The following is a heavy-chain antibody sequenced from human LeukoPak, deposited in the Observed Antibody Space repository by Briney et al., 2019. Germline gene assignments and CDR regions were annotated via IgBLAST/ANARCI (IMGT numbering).Heavy chain of an antibody. J-gene: IGHJ3*02. CDR3: ARGLWFGDGAFDI. Sequence: SETLSLTCTVSGGAISSYYWSWIRQPPGKGLEWIGYIYYSGSTNYNPSLKSRVTISVDTSKNQFSLKLSSVTAADTAVYYCARGLWFGDGAFDIWGQGTMVTVSS. D-gene: IGHD3-10*01. V-gene: IGHV4-59*08. CDR1: GGAISSYY. CDR2: IYYSGST.